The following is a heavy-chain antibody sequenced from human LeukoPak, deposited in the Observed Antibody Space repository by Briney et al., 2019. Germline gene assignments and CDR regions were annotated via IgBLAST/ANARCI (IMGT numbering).Heavy chain of an antibody. CDR1: GGSISSSSYY. D-gene: IGHD3-3*01. V-gene: IGHV4-39*01. CDR3: ARHTYYDFWSGSGPRWDY. CDR2: SCYNGST. J-gene: IGHJ4*02. Sequence: SETLSLTCTVSGGSISSSSYYWRWIRQPPGKGLQWIGSSCYNGSTCYNPSVKSRVTISVDTSKNQFSLKLSSVTAADTAVYYCARHTYYDFWSGSGPRWDYWGQGTLVTVSS.